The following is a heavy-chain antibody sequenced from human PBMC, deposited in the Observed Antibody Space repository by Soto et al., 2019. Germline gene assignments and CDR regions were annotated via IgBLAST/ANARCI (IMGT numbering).Heavy chain of an antibody. J-gene: IGHJ4*02. CDR1: GFIFSSQA. CDR2: ISAGGNLI. CDR3: AKRQGVVATAKNFDF. D-gene: IGHD2-2*01. V-gene: IGHV3-23*01. Sequence: PGGSLRPASAAYGFIFSSQAMSWVRQAPGKGLEWVAGISAGGNLISYADSVRGRFTMSKDNSTNMLYLQMNSLRAEDTAVYFCAKRQGVVATAKNFDFWGQGARVTVSS.